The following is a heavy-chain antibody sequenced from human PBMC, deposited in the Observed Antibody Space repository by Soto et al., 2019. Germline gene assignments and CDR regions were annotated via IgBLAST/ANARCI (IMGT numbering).Heavy chain of an antibody. CDR1: GYNFMRYG. CDR3: ARWISGVDSDWFAP. V-gene: IGHV1-18*04. J-gene: IGHJ5*02. CDR2: INVDHGET. Sequence: QVQLVQSGAEVKKPGASVKVSCTASGYNFMRYGFTWVLQAPGQGLEWMGWINVDHGETKYPQKIQGRVTMTTDTPTSTVDMELRSLSSDDTALYYVARWISGVDSDWFAPWGHGTLVTVSS. D-gene: IGHD1-26*01.